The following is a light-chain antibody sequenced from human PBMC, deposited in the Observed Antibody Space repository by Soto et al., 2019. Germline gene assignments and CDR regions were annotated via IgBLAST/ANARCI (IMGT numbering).Light chain of an antibody. V-gene: IGKV1-5*03. J-gene: IGKJ1*01. CDR1: QSITSW. CDR2: KAS. Sequence: DIQMTQSPSTLSASIGDRVTITCRASQSITSWLAWYQQKPGKAPKLLIYKASNLESGVPSRFSGSGSGTDFTLTISSLQPDDFATYYCQQYNTSPTFGQGTKVDIK. CDR3: QQYNTSPT.